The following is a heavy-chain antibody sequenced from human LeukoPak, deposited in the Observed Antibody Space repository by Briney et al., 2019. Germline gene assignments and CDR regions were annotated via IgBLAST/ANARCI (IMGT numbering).Heavy chain of an antibody. CDR2: IYYSGST. CDR3: ASRGTYDFWSGYSDY. CDR1: GGSISSSSYY. V-gene: IGHV4-39*01. Sequence: PSETLYLTCTVSGGSISSSSYYWGWIRQPPGKGLEWIGSIYYSGSTYYNPSLKSRVTISVDTSKNQFSLKLSSVTAADTALYYCASRGTYDFWSGYSDYWGQGTLVTVSS. J-gene: IGHJ4*02. D-gene: IGHD3-3*01.